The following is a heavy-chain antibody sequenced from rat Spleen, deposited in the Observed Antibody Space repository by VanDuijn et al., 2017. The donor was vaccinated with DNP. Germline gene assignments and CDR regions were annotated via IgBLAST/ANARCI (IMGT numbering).Heavy chain of an antibody. CDR1: GFIFSDFY. CDR3: ARYYSGYNFFDY. V-gene: IGHV5-22*01. Sequence: EVRLVESGGGLVQPGRSLKLSCAASGFIFSDFYMAWVRQAPTKGLEWVAYISYDGGSTYYRDSVKGRFTISRDNAKSTLFLQMNSLRSEDMATYYCARYYSGYNFFDYWGQGVMVTVSS. J-gene: IGHJ2*01. D-gene: IGHD4-3*01. CDR2: ISYDGGST.